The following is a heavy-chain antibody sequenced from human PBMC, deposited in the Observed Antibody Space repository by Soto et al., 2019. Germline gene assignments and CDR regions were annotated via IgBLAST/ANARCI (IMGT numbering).Heavy chain of an antibody. CDR1: GFTFSDYY. CDR3: PREPKKYYMDV. Sequence: QVQLVEFGGGLVKPGGSLRLSCAASGFTFSDYYMSWIRQAPGKGLEWVSYISNSGNTIYYADSVKGRFTICRDSAKNSPYLQMNNLRAEETAMYYCPREPKKYYMDVWGKGTTVTVSS. V-gene: IGHV3-11*01. CDR2: ISNSGNTI. J-gene: IGHJ6*03.